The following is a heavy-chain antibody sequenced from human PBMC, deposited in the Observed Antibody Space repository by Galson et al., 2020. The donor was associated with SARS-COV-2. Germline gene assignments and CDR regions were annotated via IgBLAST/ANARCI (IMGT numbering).Heavy chain of an antibody. Sequence: SQTLPLTCAISGDSVSSDSAAWNWIRQSPSRGLEWLGRTYYRSKWYNDYVQSVESRITIKPDTSRNQFSLHLDSVTPEDTAIYYCARDFQYSIDYWSHGALVTVSP. CDR3: ARDFQYSIDY. CDR1: GDSVSSDSAA. CDR2: TYYRSKWYN. J-gene: IGHJ4*01. V-gene: IGHV6-1*01. D-gene: IGHD6-13*01.